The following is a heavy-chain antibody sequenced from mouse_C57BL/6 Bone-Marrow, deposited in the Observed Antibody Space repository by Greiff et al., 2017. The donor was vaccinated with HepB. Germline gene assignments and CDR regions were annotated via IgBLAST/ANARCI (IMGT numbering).Heavy chain of an antibody. J-gene: IGHJ1*03. V-gene: IGHV3-6*01. CDR1: GYSITSGYY. D-gene: IGHD2-5*01. Sequence: ESGPGLVKPSQSLSLTCSVTGYSITSGYYWNWIRQFPGNKLEWMGYISYDGSNNYNPSLKNRISITRDTSKNQFFLKLNSVTTEDTATYYCARDGYSNVRRGYFDVWGTGTTVTVSS. CDR3: ARDGYSNVRRGYFDV. CDR2: ISYDGSN.